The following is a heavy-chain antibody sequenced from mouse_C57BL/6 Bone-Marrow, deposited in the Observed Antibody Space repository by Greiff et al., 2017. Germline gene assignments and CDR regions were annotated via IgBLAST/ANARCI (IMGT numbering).Heavy chain of an antibody. V-gene: IGHV1-81*01. CDR1: GYSFTSYG. D-gene: IGHD3-3*01. CDR2: IYPGSGNT. Sequence: QVQLQQSGAELARPGASVTLSCKASGYSFTSYGISWVKQRTGQGLEWIGEIYPGSGNTYYNEKFKGKATLTADKSSSTAYLELSSLTSEDSAVDCCESVGHYLDVWGTGTTVTVSS. CDR3: ESVGHYLDV. J-gene: IGHJ1*03.